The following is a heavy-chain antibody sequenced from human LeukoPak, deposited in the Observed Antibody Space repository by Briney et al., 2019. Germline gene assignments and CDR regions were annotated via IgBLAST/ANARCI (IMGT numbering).Heavy chain of an antibody. D-gene: IGHD3-3*01. J-gene: IGHJ3*02. V-gene: IGHV1-24*01. CDR3: TTVGREVLWSGYDGVAFDI. CDR1: GYTLTELS. CDR2: FDPEDGET. Sequence: ASLRVSSKVSGYTLTELSMHCVRQTPGKGLECMGGFDPEDGETIYAQKFQGRVTITEDTSTDTAYMELSSLRSEDTAVYYCTTVGREVLWSGYDGVAFDIWGQGTMVTVSS.